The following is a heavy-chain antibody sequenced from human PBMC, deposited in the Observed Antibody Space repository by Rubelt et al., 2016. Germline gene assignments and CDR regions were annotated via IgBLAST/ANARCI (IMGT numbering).Heavy chain of an antibody. CDR3: ARGSYYFDY. J-gene: IGHJ4*02. V-gene: IGHV3-74*01. Sequence: QVPGKGLVWVSRINSDGSSTSHVDSVKGRFTISRDNAKNTLYLQMNSLRDEDTAVYYCARGSYYFDYWGQGTLVTVSS. D-gene: IGHD2-21*01. CDR2: INSDGSST.